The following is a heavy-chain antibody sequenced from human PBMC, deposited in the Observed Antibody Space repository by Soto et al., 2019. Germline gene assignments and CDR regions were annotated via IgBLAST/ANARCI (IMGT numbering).Heavy chain of an antibody. V-gene: IGHV3-9*01. CDR1: GFTFDDYA. J-gene: IGHJ6*02. Sequence: EVQLVESGGGLVQPGRSLRLSCAASGFTFDDYAMHWVLQAPGKGLEWVSGITWDSGNIGYADSVKGRFTISRDNAKNSLYLQMNSLRAEDTALYYCAKDDSSSVGATSHYGMDVWGQGTTVTVSS. CDR2: ITWDSGNI. CDR3: AKDDSSSVGATSHYGMDV. D-gene: IGHD1-26*01.